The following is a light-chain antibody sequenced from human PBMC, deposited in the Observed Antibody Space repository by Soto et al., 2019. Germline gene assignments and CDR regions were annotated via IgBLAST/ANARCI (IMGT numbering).Light chain of an antibody. CDR3: QQYGSSIFT. Sequence: EIVLTQSPGTLSLSPGERATLSCRASQSVSSSYLAWYQQKPGQAPRLLIHGASSRATGIPDRFSGSGSGTDITLTISRLEPEDFAVYYCQQYGSSIFTFGPGPKVDIK. J-gene: IGKJ3*01. CDR1: QSVSSSY. CDR2: GAS. V-gene: IGKV3-20*01.